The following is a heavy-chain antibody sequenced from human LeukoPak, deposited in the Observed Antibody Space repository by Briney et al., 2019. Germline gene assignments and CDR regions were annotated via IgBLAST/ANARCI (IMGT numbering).Heavy chain of an antibody. Sequence: GRSLRLSCAASGLTFNSYGMHWVRQAPGKGLEWVAVISYDGSNKYYADSVKGRFTISRDNSKNTLYLQMNSLRAEDTAVYYCANAILYYYGSGSYFRVDAFDIWGQGTMVTVSS. J-gene: IGHJ3*02. CDR2: ISYDGSNK. D-gene: IGHD3-10*01. CDR1: GLTFNSYG. V-gene: IGHV3-30*18. CDR3: ANAILYYYGSGSYFRVDAFDI.